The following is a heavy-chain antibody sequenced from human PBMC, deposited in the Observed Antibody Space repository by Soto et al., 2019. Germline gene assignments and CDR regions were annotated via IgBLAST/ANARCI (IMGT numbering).Heavy chain of an antibody. V-gene: IGHV3-33*01. Sequence: QVQPVESGGGVVQPGRSLRLSCAASGFTFSSYGMHWVRQAPGKGLEWVAVIWYDGSNKYYADSVKGRFTISRDNSKNTLYLQMNSLRAEDTAVYYCAREGGYSGYDRHFDYWGQGTLVTVSS. CDR1: GFTFSSYG. CDR3: AREGGYSGYDRHFDY. CDR2: IWYDGSNK. J-gene: IGHJ4*02. D-gene: IGHD5-12*01.